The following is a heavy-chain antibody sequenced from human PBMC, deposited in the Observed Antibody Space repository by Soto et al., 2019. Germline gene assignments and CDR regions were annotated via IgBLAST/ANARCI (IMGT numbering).Heavy chain of an antibody. CDR1: GLSITDSEMG. CDR3: ARRHLAVAVSPWFDP. J-gene: IGHJ5*02. D-gene: IGHD6-19*01. Sequence: QVTLKESGPVLVKPTETLTLRCTVSGLSITDSEMGVSWIRQPPGQPLEWLAHIDSSGEKSYRTFLKSRLAISTVTSKSQIVLTMTNMDPADTATYYCARRHLAVAVSPWFDPWGQGIPVTVSS. V-gene: IGHV2-26*01. CDR2: IDSSGEK.